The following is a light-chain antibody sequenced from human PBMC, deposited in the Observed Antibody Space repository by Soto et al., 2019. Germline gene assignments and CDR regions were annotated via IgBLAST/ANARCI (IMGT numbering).Light chain of an antibody. V-gene: IGKV3-11*01. J-gene: IGKJ1*01. Sequence: EIVLTQSPATLSLPPGERATLSCRASQSVSSYLAWYQQKPGQAPRLLIYDASNRATGIPARFSGSGSGTDFTLTIRSLEPEDVAVYYCQQRSNWPWTFGQGTKVEIK. CDR1: QSVSSY. CDR3: QQRSNWPWT. CDR2: DAS.